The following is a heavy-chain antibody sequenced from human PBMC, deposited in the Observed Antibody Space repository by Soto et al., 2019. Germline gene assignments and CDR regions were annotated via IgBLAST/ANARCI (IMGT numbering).Heavy chain of an antibody. CDR2: MNPNSGNT. Sequence: QVQLVQSGAEVKKPGASVKVSCKASGYTFTSYDINWVRQATGQGLEWMGWMNPNSGNTAYAQKFQGRVPMTRNTYISTAYMELSSLRSEATAVYYCAREGGYSYGFGYWGQGTLVTVSS. CDR3: AREGGYSYGFGY. CDR1: GYTFTSYD. V-gene: IGHV1-8*01. D-gene: IGHD5-18*01. J-gene: IGHJ4*02.